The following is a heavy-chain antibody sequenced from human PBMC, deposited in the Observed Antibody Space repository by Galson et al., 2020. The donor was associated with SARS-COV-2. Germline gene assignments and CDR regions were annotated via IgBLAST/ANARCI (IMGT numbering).Heavy chain of an antibody. V-gene: IGHV3-9*01. CDR1: GFSFDDYA. CDR3: AKDVAVVWLGGSYVDY. CDR2: ISWNSGNI. D-gene: IGHD3-10*01. Sequence: SLKISCAASGFSFDDYAMHWVRQAPGKGLEWVSGISWNSGNIGYADSVRGRFTISRDNAKNSLYLQMSSLKPEDTALYYCAKDVAVVWLGGSYVDYWGQGTLVTVSS. J-gene: IGHJ4*02.